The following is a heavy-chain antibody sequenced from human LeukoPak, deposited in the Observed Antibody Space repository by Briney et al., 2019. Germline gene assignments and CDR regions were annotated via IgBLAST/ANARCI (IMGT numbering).Heavy chain of an antibody. D-gene: IGHD6-19*01. J-gene: IGHJ4*02. CDR1: GSYW. Sequence: GGSLRLSCAASGSYWMHWVRQAPGKGLEWVSGISWNSGSIDYADSVKGRFTISRDNAKNSLYLQMNSLRVEDTAFYYCAKDNRRHYTSGPNPDSLHWGQGALVTVSS. CDR3: AKDNRRHYTSGPNPDSLH. V-gene: IGHV3-9*01. CDR2: ISWNSGSI.